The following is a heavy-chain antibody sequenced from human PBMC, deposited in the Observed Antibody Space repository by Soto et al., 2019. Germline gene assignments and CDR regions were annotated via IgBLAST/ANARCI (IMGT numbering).Heavy chain of an antibody. D-gene: IGHD3-3*01. CDR2: INHSGST. CDR1: GGSFSGYY. J-gene: IGHJ5*02. V-gene: IGHV4-34*01. Sequence: PSETLSLTCAVYGGSFSGYYWSWVRQPQGKGLEWIGEINHSGSTNYNPSLKSRVTISVDTSKNQFSLKLSSVTAADTAVYYCARGGLGVVRHGWFDPWGQGTLVTVSS. CDR3: ARGGLGVVRHGWFDP.